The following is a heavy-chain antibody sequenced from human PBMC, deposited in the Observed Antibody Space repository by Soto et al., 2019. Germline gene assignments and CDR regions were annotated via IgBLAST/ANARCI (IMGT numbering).Heavy chain of an antibody. Sequence: QVQLVQSGAEVKKPGASVKVSCKASGCTFTSYGISWVRQAPGQGLEWMGWISAYNGNTNYAQKPQGRVSITTDTSTSTAYMELRRLTSDATAVYYSARSIAAAVDFDSWGQGTLVTVSS. CDR1: GCTFTSYG. D-gene: IGHD6-13*01. CDR2: ISAYNGNT. V-gene: IGHV1-18*01. CDR3: ARSIAAAVDFDS. J-gene: IGHJ4*02.